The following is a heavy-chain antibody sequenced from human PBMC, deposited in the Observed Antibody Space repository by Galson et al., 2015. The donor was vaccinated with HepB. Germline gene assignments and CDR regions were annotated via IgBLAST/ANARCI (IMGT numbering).Heavy chain of an antibody. J-gene: IGHJ4*02. V-gene: IGHV3-15*01. D-gene: IGHD5/OR15-5a*01. CDR3: TSTLGY. CDR1: GFTFSDAR. Sequence: SLRLSCAASGFTFSDARMTWVRQTPGKGLEWVGRIKSKISGATTDYAAPVKGRFTISRDDSKNTLYLQVNSLKTEDTAVYYCTSTLGYWGQGTLVTVSS. CDR2: IKSKISGATT.